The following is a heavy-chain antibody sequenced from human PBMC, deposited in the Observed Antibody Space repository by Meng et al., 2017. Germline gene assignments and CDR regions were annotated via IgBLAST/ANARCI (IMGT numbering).Heavy chain of an antibody. CDR1: GGSISSYY. J-gene: IGHJ4*02. D-gene: IGHD3-10*01. CDR3: ARDIVTMVRGVIDDY. V-gene: IGHV4-59*12. Sequence: SETLSLTCTVSGGSISSYYWSWIRQPPGKGLEWIGYIYYSGSTNYNPSLKSRVTISVDTSKNQFSLKLSSVTAADTAVYYCARDIVTMVRGVIDDYWGQGTLVTVSS. CDR2: IYYSGST.